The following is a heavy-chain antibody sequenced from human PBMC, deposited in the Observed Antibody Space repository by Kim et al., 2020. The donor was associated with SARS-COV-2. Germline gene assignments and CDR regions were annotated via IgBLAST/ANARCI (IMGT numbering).Heavy chain of an antibody. CDR3: ARGAYGDVSFDY. CDR1: GYMFTSYG. Sequence: ASVKVSCKACGYMFTSYGFSWVRQAPGQGLEWLGWISACDGHAKYGQKVQGRVVMTTDTSTNTADMELWGLSSDDTAMDYCARGAYGDVSFDYWGQGTLVTVSS. CDR2: ISACDGHA. V-gene: IGHV1-18*04. J-gene: IGHJ4*02. D-gene: IGHD4-17*01.